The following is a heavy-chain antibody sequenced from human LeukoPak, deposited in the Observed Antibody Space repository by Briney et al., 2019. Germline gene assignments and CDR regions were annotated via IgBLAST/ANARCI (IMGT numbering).Heavy chain of an antibody. CDR3: ATSWFGELLFPIDY. CDR1: GGTFSSYA. D-gene: IGHD3-10*01. V-gene: IGHV1-69*06. CDR2: IIPIFGTA. J-gene: IGHJ4*02. Sequence: SVKVSCKASGGTFSSYAISWVRQAPGQGLEWMGGIIPIFGTANYAQKFQGRVTMTEDTSTDTAYMELSSLRSEDTAVYYCATSWFGELLFPIDYWGQGTLVTVSS.